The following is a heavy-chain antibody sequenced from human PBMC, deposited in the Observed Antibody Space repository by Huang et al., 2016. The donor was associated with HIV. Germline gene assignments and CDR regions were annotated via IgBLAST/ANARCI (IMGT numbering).Heavy chain of an antibody. Sequence: EVQLVESGGGLVQPGGSLRLSCAASGFTFSSYWMHWVRQAPGKGLVWVSRINGDGSSTNYADSVKGRFTSSRDNAKNTLYVQVNSLRAEDTAVYYCARGTRLTVLWYFDLWGRGTLVIVSS. D-gene: IGHD7-27*01. V-gene: IGHV3-74*01. CDR1: GFTFSSYW. J-gene: IGHJ2*01. CDR2: INGDGSST. CDR3: ARGTRLTVLWYFDL.